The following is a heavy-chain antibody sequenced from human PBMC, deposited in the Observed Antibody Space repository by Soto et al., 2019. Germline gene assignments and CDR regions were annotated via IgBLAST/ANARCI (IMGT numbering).Heavy chain of an antibody. Sequence: EVQLVESGGGLVQPGGSLRLSCAASGFTFSSYDMHWVRQATGKGLEWVSAIGTAGDTYYPGSVKGRFTISRENAKNSLYLQMNSLRAGDTAVYYCARSSGIAAAGQPYYYCGMDVWGQGTTVTVSS. CDR2: IGTAGDT. CDR3: ARSSGIAAAGQPYYYCGMDV. CDR1: GFTFSSYD. D-gene: IGHD6-13*01. J-gene: IGHJ6*02. V-gene: IGHV3-13*01.